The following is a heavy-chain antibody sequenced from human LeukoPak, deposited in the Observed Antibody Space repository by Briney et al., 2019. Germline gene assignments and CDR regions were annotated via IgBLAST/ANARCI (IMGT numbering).Heavy chain of an antibody. V-gene: IGHV4-31*03. D-gene: IGHD3-3*01. CDR2: IYYSGST. J-gene: IGHJ5*02. CDR3: ARTLWSGYSTDWFDP. Sequence: SQTLSLTCTVSGGSISSGGYYWSWIRQHPGKGLEWIGNIYYSGSTYYNPSLKSRVTISVDTSKNQFSLKLSSVTAADTAVYYCARTLWSGYSTDWFDPWGQGTLVTVPS. CDR1: GGSISSGGYY.